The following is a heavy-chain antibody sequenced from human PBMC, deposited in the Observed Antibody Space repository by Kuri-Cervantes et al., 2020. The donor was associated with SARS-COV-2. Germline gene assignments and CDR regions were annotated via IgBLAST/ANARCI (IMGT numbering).Heavy chain of an antibody. D-gene: IGHD2-2*01. CDR1: GASISSQY. V-gene: IGHV4-59*11. CDR2: IYTSGST. J-gene: IGHJ6*03. CDR3: ASGSAPAAIYYYYYMDV. Sequence: SETLSLTCTVSGASISSQYWSWIRQPPGKGLEYIAYIYTSGSTNYNPSFKSRVTISVDTSKNQFSLKLSSVTAADTAVYYCASGSAPAAIYYYYYMDVWGKGTTVTVSS.